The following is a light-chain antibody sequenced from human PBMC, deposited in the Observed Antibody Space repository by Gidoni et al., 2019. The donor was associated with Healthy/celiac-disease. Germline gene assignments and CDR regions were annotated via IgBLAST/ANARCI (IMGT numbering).Light chain of an antibody. J-gene: IGKJ4*01. Sequence: DIQMTQSPSSLSASVVDRVTITRRASQGISNSLAWYQQKPGKAPKLLLYAASRLESGVPYRFSGSGSGTDYTLTISSLKPEDFATYYCQQYYSTPRTFGGGTKVEIK. CDR2: AAS. V-gene: IGKV1-NL1*01. CDR3: QQYYSTPRT. CDR1: QGISNS.